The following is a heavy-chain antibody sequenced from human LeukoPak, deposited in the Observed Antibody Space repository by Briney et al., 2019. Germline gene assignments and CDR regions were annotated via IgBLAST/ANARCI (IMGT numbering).Heavy chain of an antibody. D-gene: IGHD3-22*01. J-gene: IGHJ4*02. CDR3: ARGGDYYYDSSGYYYPYY. V-gene: IGHV1-2*02. Sequence: ASVKVSCKASGYTFTGYYMHWVRQAPGQGLEWMGWINPNSGGTNYAQKFQGRVTMTRDTSISTAYMELSRLRSDDTAVYYCARGGDYYYDSSGYYYPYYWGQGTLVTVSS. CDR1: GYTFTGYY. CDR2: INPNSGGT.